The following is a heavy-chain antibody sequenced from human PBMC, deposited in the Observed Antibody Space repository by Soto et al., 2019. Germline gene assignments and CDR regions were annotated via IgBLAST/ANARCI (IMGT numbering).Heavy chain of an antibody. CDR2: INHSGGA. J-gene: IGHJ4*02. V-gene: IGHV4-34*01. Sequence: QVQLQQWGAGLLKPSETLSLTCAVYGGSLSGFYWSWIRQSPGKGLEWIGNINHSGGANYNPSLNSGVTMSVGQLTPFFLELSSVTAADTAVYYCARASIHYDSGIYEGGFYYFDYWGQGTLVTVSS. CDR1: GGSLSGFY. CDR3: ARASIHYDSGIYEGGFYYFDY. D-gene: IGHD3-10*01.